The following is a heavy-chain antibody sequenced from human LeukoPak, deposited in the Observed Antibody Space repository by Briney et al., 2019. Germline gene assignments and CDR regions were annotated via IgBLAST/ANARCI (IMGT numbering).Heavy chain of an antibody. CDR2: IQAKAYSGAT. V-gene: IGHV3-49*04. CDR1: GFTFGDYA. D-gene: IGHD2-2*01. J-gene: IGHJ4*02. Sequence: PGGSLRLSCSTSGFTFGDYAMSWVSQAPGKGLEWVGFIQAKAYSGATKYAASVNGRFSISRDDSQSIANLQMNDLKTEDTAVYYCTRAPHPRCSSSGCYLDYWGQGTLVTVSS. CDR3: TRAPHPRCSSSGCYLDY.